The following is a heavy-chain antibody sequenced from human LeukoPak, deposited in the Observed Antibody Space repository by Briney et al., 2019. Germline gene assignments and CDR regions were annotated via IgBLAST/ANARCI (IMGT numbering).Heavy chain of an antibody. CDR1: GDSISRYY. CDR2: VDDSGNT. J-gene: IGHJ2*01. V-gene: IGHV4-59*01. D-gene: IGHD6-13*01. CDR3: ARSAWYVWYFDV. Sequence: SETLSLTCTVSGDSISRYYWNWIRQPPGKGLEWIGYVDDSGNTNYNPSLKSRVTISVDTSKNQFSLKLNSVTAADTAVYFCARSAWYVWYFDVWGRGILVTVSS.